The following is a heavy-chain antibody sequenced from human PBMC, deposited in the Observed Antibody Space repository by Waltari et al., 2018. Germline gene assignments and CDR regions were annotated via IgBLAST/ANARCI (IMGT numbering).Heavy chain of an antibody. CDR2: IYYSGST. J-gene: IGHJ5*02. D-gene: IGHD3-10*01. Sequence: QVQLQESGPGLAKPSQTLSLTCTVSGGSISSGGYYWSWLRQHPGKGLEWIGYIYYSGSTYYNPSLKSRVTISVDTSKNQFSLKLSSVTAADTAVYYCARSYLPNYYGSGSYYNFRWFDPWGQGTLVTVSS. CDR3: ARSYLPNYYGSGSYYNFRWFDP. CDR1: GGSISSGGYY. V-gene: IGHV4-31*03.